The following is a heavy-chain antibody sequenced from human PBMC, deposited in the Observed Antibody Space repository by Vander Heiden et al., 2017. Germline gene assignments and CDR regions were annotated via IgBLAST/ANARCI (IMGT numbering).Heavy chain of an antibody. CDR1: GFTFSSYV. V-gene: IGHV3-23*01. CDR2: IRGSGNYK. D-gene: IGHD3-22*01. CDR3: AKDRVEYYYDTSGYPDY. J-gene: IGHJ4*02. Sequence: SGFTFSSYVMSWVRQAPGKGLEWVSGIRGSGNYKYYADSVKGRFTLSRDNSKNTVYLQMNSLRAEDTAVYYCAKDRVEYYYDTSGYPDYWGQGTLVTVSS.